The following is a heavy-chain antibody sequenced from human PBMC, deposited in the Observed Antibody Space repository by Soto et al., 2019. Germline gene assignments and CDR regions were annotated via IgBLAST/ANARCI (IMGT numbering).Heavy chain of an antibody. V-gene: IGHV1-18*01. D-gene: IGHD1-26*01. CDR3: ARDGPAATTGISGY. CDR1: GYTFTSYS. CDR2: ISVYNGNT. J-gene: IGHJ4*02. Sequence: ASVKVSCKASGYTFTSYSISWVRQAPGQGLEWMGWISVYNGNTKYAQKFQGRVTMTTDTSTSTVYMELRSLTSDDTAVYFCARDGPAATTGISGYWGQGTLVTVSS.